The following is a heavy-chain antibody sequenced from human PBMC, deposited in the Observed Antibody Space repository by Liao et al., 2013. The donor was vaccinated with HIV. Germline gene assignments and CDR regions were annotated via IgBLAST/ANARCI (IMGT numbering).Heavy chain of an antibody. CDR2: INHSGST. CDR1: GGSITSFSNY. J-gene: IGHJ3*02. V-gene: IGHV4-39*07. CDR3: AREVGAKAFDI. Sequence: QLQMQESGPGLVKPSETLSLTCAVSGGSITSFSNYWAWIRQPPGKGLEWIGEINHSGSTNYNPSLKSRVTISVDTSKNQFSLKLSSVTAADTAVYYCAREVGAKAFDIWGQGTMVTVSS. D-gene: IGHD1-26*01.